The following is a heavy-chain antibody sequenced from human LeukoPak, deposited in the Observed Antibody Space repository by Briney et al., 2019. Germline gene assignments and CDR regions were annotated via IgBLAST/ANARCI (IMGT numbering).Heavy chain of an antibody. V-gene: IGHV3-15*01. Sequence: GXSLRLSCVASGFTISGAWMSWVRQVPGKGLEWIGHIRSRTDGGTTDYAAPVKGRFTISRDNSKNTLYLQMNSLKTEDTAVYYCTTGYSSSWYYWGQGTLVTVSS. CDR3: TTGYSSSWYY. J-gene: IGHJ4*02. D-gene: IGHD6-13*01. CDR1: GFTISGAW. CDR2: IRSRTDGGTT.